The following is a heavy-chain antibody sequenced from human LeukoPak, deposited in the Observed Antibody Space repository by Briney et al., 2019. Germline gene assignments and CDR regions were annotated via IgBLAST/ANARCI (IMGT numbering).Heavy chain of an antibody. CDR1: GGSFSGYY. Sequence: PSETLSLTCAVYGGSFSGYYWSWIRQPPGKGLEWIGEINHSGSTNYNPSLKSRVTISVDTSKNQFSPKLSSVTAADTAVYYCARVAGPALRYFDWLFPRSGFDYWGQGTLVTVSS. J-gene: IGHJ4*02. CDR2: INHSGST. D-gene: IGHD3-9*01. CDR3: ARVAGPALRYFDWLFPRSGFDY. V-gene: IGHV4-34*01.